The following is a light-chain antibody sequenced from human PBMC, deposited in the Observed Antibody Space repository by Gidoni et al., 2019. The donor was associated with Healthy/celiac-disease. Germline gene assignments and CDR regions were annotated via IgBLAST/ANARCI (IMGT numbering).Light chain of an antibody. Sequence: SYDLTQPPSVSVSPGQTARITCSGDALPKQYAYWYQQKPGQAPVLVIYKDSERPSGIPERFSGSSSGTTVTLTISGVQAEDEADYYCQSADSSGTDVVFGGGTKLTVL. CDR1: ALPKQY. J-gene: IGLJ2*01. CDR3: QSADSSGTDVV. CDR2: KDS. V-gene: IGLV3-25*02.